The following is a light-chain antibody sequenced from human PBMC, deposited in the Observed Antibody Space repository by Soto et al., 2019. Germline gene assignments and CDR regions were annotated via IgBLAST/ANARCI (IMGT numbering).Light chain of an antibody. Sequence: QSALTQPASVSGSPGQSITVFCTGTSSDVGGYNFVSWYQQRPDKPPKLMIYDVTNRPSGVSNRFSGSKSGSTASLTISGRQVEGEVDYYCSSYANRNTVVFGGGTKLTVL. CDR2: DVT. V-gene: IGLV2-14*03. J-gene: IGLJ3*02. CDR3: SSYANRNTVV. CDR1: SSDVGGYNF.